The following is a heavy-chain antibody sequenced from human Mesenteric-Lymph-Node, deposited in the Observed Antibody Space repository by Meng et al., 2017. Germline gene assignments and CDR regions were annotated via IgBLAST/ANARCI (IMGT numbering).Heavy chain of an antibody. J-gene: IGHJ4*02. V-gene: IGHV3-30*04. CDR2: ISYDGSNK. CDR1: GFTFSSYA. D-gene: IGHD4-17*01. Sequence: GESLKISCAASGFTFSSYAMHWVRQAPGKGLEWVAVISYDGSNKYYADSVKGRFTISRDNSKNTLYLQMNSLRAEDTAVYYCATDSPTVTTIDYWGQGTLVTVSS. CDR3: ATDSPTVTTIDY.